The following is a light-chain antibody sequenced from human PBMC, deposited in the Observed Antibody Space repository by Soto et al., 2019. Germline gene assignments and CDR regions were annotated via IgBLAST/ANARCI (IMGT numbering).Light chain of an antibody. CDR1: QSVNIN. CDR2: GGS. CDR3: QQYNKSPRQ. J-gene: IGKJ1*01. Sequence: EIVMTQPPATLSVSQGERATLSCRASQSVNINLTWYQQKPGQAPRLLILGGSSRATGIPARSMGSVSGTESTPAISNLQREDFEVYSGQQYNKSPRQFGQGTKGAI. V-gene: IGKV3-15*01.